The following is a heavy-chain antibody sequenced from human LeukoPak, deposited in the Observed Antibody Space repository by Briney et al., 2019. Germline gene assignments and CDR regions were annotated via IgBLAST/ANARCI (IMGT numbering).Heavy chain of an antibody. J-gene: IGHJ4*02. D-gene: IGHD1-26*01. CDR1: GYTFTSYG. CDR3: ARGWELDY. CDR2: ISPDNGYT. Sequence: ASVKVSCKASGYTFTSYGISWVRQAPGQELEWMGWISPDNGYTNYAQKLQSRVTMTTDTSTSTAYMDLKSLRSDDTAVYYCARGWELDYWGQGALVTVSS. V-gene: IGHV1-18*01.